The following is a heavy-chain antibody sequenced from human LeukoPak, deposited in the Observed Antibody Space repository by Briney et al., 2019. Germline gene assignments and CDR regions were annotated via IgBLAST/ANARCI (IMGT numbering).Heavy chain of an antibody. CDR2: IYSGGSK. CDR1: GFTVSSNY. D-gene: IGHD3-22*01. CDR3: ARGGGYDSSGYYYYFDY. V-gene: IGHV3-66*01. Sequence: GGSLRLSCAASGFTVSSNYMSWVRQAPGKVLEWVSVIYSGGSKYYADSVKGRFTISRDNSKNTLYLQMNSLRAEDTAVYYCARGGGYDSSGYYYYFDYWGQGTLVTVSS. J-gene: IGHJ4*02.